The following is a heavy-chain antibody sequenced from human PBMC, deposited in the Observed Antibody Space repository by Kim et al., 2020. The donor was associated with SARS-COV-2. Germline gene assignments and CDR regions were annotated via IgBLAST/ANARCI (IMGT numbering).Heavy chain of an antibody. J-gene: IGHJ4*02. V-gene: IGHV4-34*01. CDR2: INHSGST. CDR3: ARGRRVSDLSTAFDY. CDR1: GGSFSGYY. D-gene: IGHD4-17*01. Sequence: SETLSLTCAVYGGSFSGYYWSWIRQPPGKGLEWIGEINHSGSTNYNPSLKSRVTISVDTSKNQFSLKLSSVTAADTAVYYCARGRRVSDLSTAFDYWGQGTLVTVSS.